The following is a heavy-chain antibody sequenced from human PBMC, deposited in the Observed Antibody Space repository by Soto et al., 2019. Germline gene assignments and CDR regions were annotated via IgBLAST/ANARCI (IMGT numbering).Heavy chain of an antibody. Sequence: ASVKVSCKASGYTFTSYYMHWVRQAPGQGLEWMGIINPSGGSTSYAQKFQGRVTMTRDTSTSTVYMELSSLRSEDTAVYYCARVWSRGDSPPYGMDVWGQGTTVTVSS. D-gene: IGHD4-17*01. J-gene: IGHJ6*02. V-gene: IGHV1-46*01. CDR1: GYTFTSYY. CDR2: INPSGGST. CDR3: ARVWSRGDSPPYGMDV.